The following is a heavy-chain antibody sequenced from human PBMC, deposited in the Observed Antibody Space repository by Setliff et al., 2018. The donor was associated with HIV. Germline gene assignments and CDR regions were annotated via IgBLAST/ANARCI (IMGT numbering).Heavy chain of an antibody. Sequence: ASVKVSCKPSGYTFTTYGLSWVRQAPGQGLEWMGWISTYSDETSSSQNLQGRLTMTTDTSTGTAYMELRSLRSDDTAVYYCASDVDHMRDVWGQGTTVTVSS. CDR1: GYTFTTYG. CDR3: ASDVDHMRDV. J-gene: IGHJ6*02. CDR2: ISTYSDET. V-gene: IGHV1-18*01.